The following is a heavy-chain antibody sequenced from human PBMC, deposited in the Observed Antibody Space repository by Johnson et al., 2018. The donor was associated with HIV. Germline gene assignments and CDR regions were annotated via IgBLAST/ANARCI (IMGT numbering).Heavy chain of an antibody. CDR2: ISSDGGSK. CDR3: GRSRCRSVVGSATLVAAFDF. D-gene: IGHD2-21*01. J-gene: IGHJ3*01. Sequence: VQLVESGGGLVQPGRSLRLSCAASGFTFSSYAMHWVRQAPGKGLEWVAVISSDGGSKYYANSVKGRFTISRDNSKNSLYMQMSSLRAEDTALYYWGRSRCRSVVGSATLVAAFDFWGQGTMVTVSS. CDR1: GFTFSSYA. V-gene: IGHV3-64*01.